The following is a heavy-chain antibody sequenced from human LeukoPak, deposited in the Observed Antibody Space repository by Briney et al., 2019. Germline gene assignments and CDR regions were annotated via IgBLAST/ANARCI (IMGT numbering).Heavy chain of an antibody. CDR2: ISWNSGSI. Sequence: PGRSLSLSCAASGFTFNDYAMHWVRHAPGKGLEWVSGISWNSGSIGYADSVKGRFTISRDNAKNSLYLQMNSLRTEDTALYYCAKGRWYSGSYHDFDYWGQGSLVTVSS. J-gene: IGHJ4*02. V-gene: IGHV3-9*01. CDR1: GFTFNDYA. D-gene: IGHD1-26*01. CDR3: AKGRWYSGSYHDFDY.